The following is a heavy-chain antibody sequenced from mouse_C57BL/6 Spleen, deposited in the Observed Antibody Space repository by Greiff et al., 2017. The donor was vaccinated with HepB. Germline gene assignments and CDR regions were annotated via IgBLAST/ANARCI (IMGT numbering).Heavy chain of an antibody. V-gene: IGHV1-81*01. D-gene: IGHD1-1*01. CDR3: ARDYCSHYYAMDY. CDR2: IYPRSGNT. Sequence: VHLVESGAELARPGASVKLSCKASGYTFTSYGISWVKQRTGQGLEWIGEIYPRSGNTDYNEKFKGKATLTADKSSSTAYMELRSLTSEDSAVYFCARDYCSHYYAMDYWGQGTSVTVSS. J-gene: IGHJ4*01. CDR1: GYTFTSYG.